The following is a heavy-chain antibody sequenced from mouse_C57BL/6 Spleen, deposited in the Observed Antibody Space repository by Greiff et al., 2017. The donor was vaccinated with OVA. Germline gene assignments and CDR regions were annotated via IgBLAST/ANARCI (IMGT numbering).Heavy chain of an antibody. J-gene: IGHJ1*03. Sequence: VQLQQPGAELVRPGSSVKLSCKASGYTFTSYWMDWVKQRPGQGLEWIGNIYPSDSETHYNQKFKDKATLTVDKSSSTAYMQLSSLTSEDSAVYYWARGRDYYGSSYRYFDVWGTGTTVTVSS. D-gene: IGHD1-1*01. CDR3: ARGRDYYGSSYRYFDV. CDR2: IYPSDSET. V-gene: IGHV1-61*01. CDR1: GYTFTSYW.